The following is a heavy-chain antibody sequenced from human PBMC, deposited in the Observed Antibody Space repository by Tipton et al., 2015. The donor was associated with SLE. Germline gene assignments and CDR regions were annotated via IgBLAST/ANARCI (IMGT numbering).Heavy chain of an antibody. CDR2: IYHSGNT. V-gene: IGHV4-30-4*01. Sequence: TLSLTCTVSGGSLSGGDYYWGWIRQPPGKGLAWIGFIYHSGNTFYNPSLESRLTMTVDTSKNQFSLKLSSVTAADTAVYYCARDQARRWEPYYYYYGMDVSGQGTTVTVSS. D-gene: IGHD1-26*01. CDR3: ARDQARRWEPYYYYYGMDV. CDR1: GGSLSGGDYY. J-gene: IGHJ6*02.